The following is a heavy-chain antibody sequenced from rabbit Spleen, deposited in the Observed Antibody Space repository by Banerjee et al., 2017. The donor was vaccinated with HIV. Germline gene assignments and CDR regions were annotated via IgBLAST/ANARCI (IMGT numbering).Heavy chain of an antibody. J-gene: IGHJ6*01. Sequence: QSLEESGGGLVKPGASLTLTCKASGFSFNSGYDMCWVRQAPGKGLEWIACIYAGSSGSTYSATWAKGRFPLSKTASPPVTLQMPSLTVADTATYFCARDTGSSLSSYGMDLWGQGTLGTVS. CDR1: GFSFNSGYD. D-gene: IGHD8-1*01. CDR3: ARDTGSSLSSYGMDL. CDR2: IYAGSSGST. V-gene: IGHV1S40*01.